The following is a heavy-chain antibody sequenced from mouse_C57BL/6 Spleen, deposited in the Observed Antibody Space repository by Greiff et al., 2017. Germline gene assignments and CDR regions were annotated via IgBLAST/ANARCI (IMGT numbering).Heavy chain of an antibody. CDR3: ASRYDFDGEYAFDY. CDR1: GFTITSGYY. Sequence: EVKLVESGPGLVQPAQSLSLTCSVTGFTITSGYYWNWIRQFPGNNLEWMGYISYAGSNNYTPTLTNRISISRDTSKNPLFLKLNYGTTGDTATYNCASRYDFDGEYAFDYWGQGTTLTVSS. CDR2: ISYAGSN. J-gene: IGHJ2*01. V-gene: IGHV3-6*01. D-gene: IGHD2-4*01.